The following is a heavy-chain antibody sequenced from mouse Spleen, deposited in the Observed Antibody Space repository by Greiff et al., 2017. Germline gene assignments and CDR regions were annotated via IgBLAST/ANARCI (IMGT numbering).Heavy chain of an antibody. D-gene: IGHD6-1*01. Sequence: VQLQESGAELVRPGTSVKVSCKASGYAFTNYLIEWVKQRPGQGLEWIGVINPGSGGTNYNEKFKGKATLTADKSSSTAYMQLSSLTSEDSAVYFCARRGLYPRNYFDYWGQGTTLTVSS. V-gene: IGHV1-54*01. CDR3: ARRGLYPRNYFDY. CDR2: INPGSGGT. J-gene: IGHJ2*01. CDR1: GYAFTNYL.